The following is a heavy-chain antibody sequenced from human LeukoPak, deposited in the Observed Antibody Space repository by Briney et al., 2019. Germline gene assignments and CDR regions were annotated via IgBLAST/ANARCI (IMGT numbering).Heavy chain of an antibody. V-gene: IGHV3-49*03. Sequence: GGSLRLSCTASGFTFGDYAMSWFRQAPGKGLEWVGFIRSKAYGGTTEYAASVKGRFTISRDDSKSIAYLQMNSLKTEDTAVYYCTRGPMGGGTQPDYWGQGTLVTVSS. CDR2: IRSKAYGGTT. J-gene: IGHJ4*02. CDR1: GFTFGDYA. D-gene: IGHD2-15*01. CDR3: TRGPMGGGTQPDY.